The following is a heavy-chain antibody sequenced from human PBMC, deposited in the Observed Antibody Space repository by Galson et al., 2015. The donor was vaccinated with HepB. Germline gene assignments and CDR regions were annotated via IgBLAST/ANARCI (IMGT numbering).Heavy chain of an antibody. D-gene: IGHD2-8*01. J-gene: IGHJ4*02. CDR2: ISGSGGAT. Sequence: SLRLSCAASGFSFSSYAMTWVRQAPGKGLEWVSGISGSGGATYYADSVKGRFTISRDNSKNTLYLQMNSLRAEDTAVCYCANRVYGLFDYWGQGTLVTVSS. CDR3: ANRVYGLFDY. V-gene: IGHV3-23*01. CDR1: GFSFSSYA.